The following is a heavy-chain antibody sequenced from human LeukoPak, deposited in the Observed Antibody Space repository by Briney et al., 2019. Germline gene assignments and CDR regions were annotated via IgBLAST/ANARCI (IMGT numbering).Heavy chain of an antibody. Sequence: GRSLRLSCAASGFTFSSYGMHWVRQAPGQGLEWVAVIWYDGSNKFYADSVKGRFTISRDNSKNTLYVQMHSLRAEDTAVYYRARDSGEYRSEWYFDLWGRGTLVTVSS. CDR2: IWYDGSNK. V-gene: IGHV3-33*08. CDR1: GFTFSSYG. CDR3: ARDSGEYRSEWYFDL. D-gene: IGHD6-19*01. J-gene: IGHJ2*01.